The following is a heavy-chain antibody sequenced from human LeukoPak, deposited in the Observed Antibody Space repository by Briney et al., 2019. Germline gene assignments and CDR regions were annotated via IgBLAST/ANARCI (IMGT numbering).Heavy chain of an antibody. V-gene: IGHV5-51*01. CDR1: GYTFITYW. CDR2: IYPGDSDT. J-gene: IGHJ3*02. Sequence: PGESLKISCKGSGYTFITYWIGWVRQMPGKGLEWMGIIYPGDSDTRYSPSFRGQVTISADKSINTAYLQWSSLKASDTAMYYCARPDDYGGKPAAFDIWGQGTMVTVS. D-gene: IGHD4-23*01. CDR3: ARPDDYGGKPAAFDI.